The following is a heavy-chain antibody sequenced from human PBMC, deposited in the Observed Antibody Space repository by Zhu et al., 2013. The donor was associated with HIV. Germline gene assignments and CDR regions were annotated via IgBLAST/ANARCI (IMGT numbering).Heavy chain of an antibody. J-gene: IGHJ6*02. CDR2: IIPIFGTA. CDR3: ARDPTYGSSSWYGDSMDV. CDR1: GGTFSSYA. Sequence: QVQLVQSGAEVKKPGSSVKVSCKASGGTFSSYAISWVRQAPGQGLEWMGGIIPIFGTANYAQKFQGRVTITADESTSTAYMELSSLRSEDTAVYYCARDPTYGSSSWYGDSMDVWGQGDHGSPSP. D-gene: IGHD6-13*01. V-gene: IGHV1-69*01.